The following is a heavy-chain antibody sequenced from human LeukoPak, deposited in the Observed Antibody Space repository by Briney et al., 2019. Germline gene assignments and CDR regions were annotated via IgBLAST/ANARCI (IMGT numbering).Heavy chain of an antibody. CDR1: GGSISSYY. D-gene: IGHD3-22*01. CDR2: IYYSGST. V-gene: IGHV4-59*01. CDR3: ARWYYYGSSGYRDAFDI. Sequence: SETLSLTCTVSGGSISSYYWSWIRQPPGKGLEWIGYIYYSGSTNYNPSLKSRVIISVDTSKNQFSLKLSSVTAADTAVYYCARWYYYGSSGYRDAFDIWGQGTMVTVSS. J-gene: IGHJ3*02.